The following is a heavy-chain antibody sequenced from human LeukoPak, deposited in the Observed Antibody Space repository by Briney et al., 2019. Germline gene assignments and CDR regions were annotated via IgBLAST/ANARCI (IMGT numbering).Heavy chain of an antibody. CDR2: ISYDGSNK. CDR1: GFTFSSYA. Sequence: GGSLRLSCAASGFTFSSYAMHWVRQAPGKGLEWVAVISYDGSNKYYADSVKGRFTISRDNSKNTLYLQMNSLRAEDTAVYYCARAGYCSGGDCSHYSGMDVWGQGTTVTVFS. D-gene: IGHD2-15*01. V-gene: IGHV3-30*04. J-gene: IGHJ6*02. CDR3: ARAGYCSGGDCSHYSGMDV.